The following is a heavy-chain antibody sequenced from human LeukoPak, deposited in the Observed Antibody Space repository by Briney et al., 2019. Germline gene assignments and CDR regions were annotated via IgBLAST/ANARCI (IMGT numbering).Heavy chain of an antibody. J-gene: IGHJ5*02. CDR1: GGSFSGYY. V-gene: IGHV4-34*01. Sequence: SETLSLTCAVYGGSFSGYYWSWIRQPPGKGLEWIGEINHSGSTNYNPSLKSRVTISVDTSKNQFSLKLSSVTAADTAVYYCARGVRWFDPWGQGTLVTVSS. D-gene: IGHD3-10*01. CDR3: ARGVRWFDP. CDR2: INHSGST.